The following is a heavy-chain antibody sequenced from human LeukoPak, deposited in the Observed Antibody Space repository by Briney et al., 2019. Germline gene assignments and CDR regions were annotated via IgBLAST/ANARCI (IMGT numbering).Heavy chain of an antibody. CDR2: INPNSGGT. CDR1: GYTFTAYF. V-gene: IGHV1-2*02. Sequence: GASVKVSCKASGYTFTAYFMHLGRPAPGQRVEWMGWINPNSGGTNYAQKFQGRVTMTRDTSISTAYMELSRLRSDDTAVYSCARGGQGAPLDYWGQGSLVTVSS. D-gene: IGHD1-26*01. CDR3: ARGGQGAPLDY. J-gene: IGHJ4*02.